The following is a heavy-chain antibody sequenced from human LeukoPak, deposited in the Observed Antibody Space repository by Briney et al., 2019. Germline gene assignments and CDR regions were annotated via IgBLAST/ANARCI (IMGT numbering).Heavy chain of an antibody. CDR2: NYYSGST. V-gene: IGHV4-39*01. J-gene: IGHJ4*02. D-gene: IGHD3-10*01. CDR1: GGSICSRSYY. CDR3: ASLLYVSGSYLAIDY. Sequence: SETLSLTCTLSGGSICSRSYYWGWSRQPPGKGREWIGCNYYSGSTYYKPSLKSRDTISVDTSKNQFSLKLSSVTAADTAVYYCASLLYVSGSYLAIDYWGQGALVTVSS.